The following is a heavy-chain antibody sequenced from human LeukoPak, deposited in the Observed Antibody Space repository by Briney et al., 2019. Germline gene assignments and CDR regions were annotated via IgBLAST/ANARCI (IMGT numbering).Heavy chain of an antibody. J-gene: IGHJ5*02. CDR1: GFSVGTNY. CDR3: ARGTNYDYLWGNCRHTNYYWFDP. CDR2: IYSNDTT. Sequence: PGGSLRLSCAASGFSVGTNYMNWVRQAPGKGLEWVAVIYSNDTTYYADSVKGRFSISRDSSKNMLYLQMDSLRAEDTAVYYCARGTNYDYLWGNCRHTNYYWFDPWGQGTLVTVSS. D-gene: IGHD3-16*02. V-gene: IGHV3-66*01.